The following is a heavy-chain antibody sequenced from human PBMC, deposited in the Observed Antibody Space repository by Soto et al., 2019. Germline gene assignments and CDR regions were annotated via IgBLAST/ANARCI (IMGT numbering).Heavy chain of an antibody. J-gene: IGHJ4*02. CDR2: IYYSGST. CDR1: GASIRGGGYY. Sequence: QVQLQESGPRLVRPSETLSLTCTVSGASIRGGGYYWSWIRQFPGKGLEWIGYIYYSGSTYYSPSRESRVTVSVDTTKNQFSLNLTSVTAADTAVYYCARADIELATMGRVDYWGQGTLVTVSS. V-gene: IGHV4-31*03. D-gene: IGHD3-10*01. CDR3: ARADIELATMGRVDY.